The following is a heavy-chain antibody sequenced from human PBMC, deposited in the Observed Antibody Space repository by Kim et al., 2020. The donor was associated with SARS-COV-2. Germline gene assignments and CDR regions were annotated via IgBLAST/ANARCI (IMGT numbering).Heavy chain of an antibody. V-gene: IGHV4-34*01. Sequence: SETLSLTCAVYGGSFSGYYWSWIRQPPGKGLEWIGEINHSGSTNYNPSLKSRVTISVDTSKNQFSLKLSSVTAADTAVYYCARATLGSLYGSGSYYRRYYYYGMDVWGQGTTVTVSS. J-gene: IGHJ6*02. D-gene: IGHD3-10*01. CDR3: ARATLGSLYGSGSYYRRYYYYGMDV. CDR2: INHSGST. CDR1: GGSFSGYY.